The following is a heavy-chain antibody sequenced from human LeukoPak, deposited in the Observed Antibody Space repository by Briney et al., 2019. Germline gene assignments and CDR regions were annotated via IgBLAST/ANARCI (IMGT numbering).Heavy chain of an antibody. CDR3: ARAGVMVATNYYGMDV. D-gene: IGHD5-12*01. J-gene: IGHJ6*02. Sequence: GASVKVSCKASGYAFTSYGISWVRQAPGQGIEWMGWISAYNGNTNYAQKLQGRVTMTTDTSTSTAYMELRSLRSDDTAVYYCARAGVMVATNYYGMDVWGQETTVTVSS. CDR2: ISAYNGNT. V-gene: IGHV1-18*01. CDR1: GYAFTSYG.